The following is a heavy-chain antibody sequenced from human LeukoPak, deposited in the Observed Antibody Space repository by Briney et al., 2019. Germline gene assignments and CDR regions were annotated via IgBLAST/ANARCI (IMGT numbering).Heavy chain of an antibody. J-gene: IGHJ4*02. CDR2: ISGSSGII. Sequence: PGGSLRLSCAASGFTFNTYTMNWVRQAPGKGLEWVSYISGSSGIIDYADSVRGRFTISRDNAKNSLYLQMNSLRAEDTAVCYCARGEDDYVWGSYRLHYYFDYWGQGTLVTVSS. V-gene: IGHV3-48*04. CDR3: ARGEDDYVWGSYRLHYYFDY. CDR1: GFTFNTYT. D-gene: IGHD3-16*02.